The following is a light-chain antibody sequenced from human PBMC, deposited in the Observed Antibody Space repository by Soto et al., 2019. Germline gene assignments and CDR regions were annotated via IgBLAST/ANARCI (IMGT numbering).Light chain of an antibody. J-gene: IGKJ2*01. V-gene: IGKV1-5*03. CDR1: QSISSW. CDR3: QQYINYPYS. Sequence: DIQLTQSPSFLSASVGDRVTITCRASQSISSWLAWYQQKPGKAPKLLIYKASSLESGVPSRFSGSGSGTEFTLTISSLQPDDFAAYYCQQYINYPYSFGQGTKLEIK. CDR2: KAS.